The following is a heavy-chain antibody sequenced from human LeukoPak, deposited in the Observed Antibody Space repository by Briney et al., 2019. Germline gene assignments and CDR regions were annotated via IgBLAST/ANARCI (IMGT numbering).Heavy chain of an antibody. CDR1: GGSISSYY. D-gene: IGHD6-6*01. J-gene: IGHJ6*03. V-gene: IGHV4-4*07. CDR3: ARGSSSSAELDAYYYYMDV. Sequence: SETLSLTCTVSGGSISSYYWSWIRQPAGKGLEWIGRIYTSGSTNYNPSLKSRVTMSVDTSKNQFSLKLSSVTAADTAVYYCARGSSSSAELDAYYYYMDVWGKGTTVTVSS. CDR2: IYTSGST.